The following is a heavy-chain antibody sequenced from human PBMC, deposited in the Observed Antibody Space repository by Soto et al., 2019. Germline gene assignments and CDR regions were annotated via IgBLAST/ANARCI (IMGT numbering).Heavy chain of an antibody. V-gene: IGHV1-69*01. CDR3: ATSTGSGLRPGPHRFNWFDP. CDR1: GVTFSSFA. Sequence: QVQLVQSGAEVKQPGSSVKVSCQASGVTFSSFAISWVRQAPGQGLEWMGGIIPIFRTPNYAQNFQGRVTITADESTSSVYMELSRLRSEDTAVYYCATSTGSGLRPGPHRFNWFDPWGQGTLVTVSS. D-gene: IGHD5-12*01. CDR2: IIPIFRTP. J-gene: IGHJ5*02.